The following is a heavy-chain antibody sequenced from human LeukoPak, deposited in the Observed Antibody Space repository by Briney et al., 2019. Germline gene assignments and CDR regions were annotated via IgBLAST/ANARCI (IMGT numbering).Heavy chain of an antibody. D-gene: IGHD3-10*01. Sequence: ASVKVSCKASGYTLTGYYMHWVRQAPGRGLEWMGWINPNSGGTNYAQKFQGRVTMTRDTSISTAYMELRRLRSDDTAVYYCARDSGERGSGSYLIAYWGQGTLVTVSS. CDR3: ARDSGERGSGSYLIAY. CDR2: INPNSGGT. CDR1: GYTLTGYY. J-gene: IGHJ4*02. V-gene: IGHV1-2*02.